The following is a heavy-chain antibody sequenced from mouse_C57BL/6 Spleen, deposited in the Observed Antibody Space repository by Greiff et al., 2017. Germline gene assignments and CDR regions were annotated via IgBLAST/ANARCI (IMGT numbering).Heavy chain of an antibody. J-gene: IGHJ4*01. CDR3: ARDLYIYDGIYYAMDY. V-gene: IGHV1-53*01. CDR1: GYTFTSYW. Sequence: QVQLQQPGTELVKPGASVKLSCKASGYTFTSYWMHWVKQRPGQGLEWIGNINPSNGGTNYNEKFKSKATLTVDKSSSTAYMQLSSLPSEDSAVYYGARDLYIYDGIYYAMDYWGQGTSVTVSS. D-gene: IGHD2-3*01. CDR2: INPSNGGT.